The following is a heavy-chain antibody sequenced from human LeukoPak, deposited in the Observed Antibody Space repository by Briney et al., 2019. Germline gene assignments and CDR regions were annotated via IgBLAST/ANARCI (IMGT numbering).Heavy chain of an antibody. J-gene: IGHJ3*02. CDR2: ISYDGGNK. D-gene: IGHD3-10*01. CDR3: ARPPCRDSDDPFHI. CDR1: GFTFSTYA. Sequence: GGSLRLSCAASGFTFSTYAMHWVRHAPGKGLEWLSVISYDGGNKYYADSVKGRFTISRDNSKNTLYLQMNSLRAEDTAVYYCARPPCRDSDDPFHIWGQGTMVTVSS. V-gene: IGHV3-30-3*01.